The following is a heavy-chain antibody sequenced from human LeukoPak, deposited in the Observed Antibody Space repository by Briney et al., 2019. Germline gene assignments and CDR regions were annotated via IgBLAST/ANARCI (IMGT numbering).Heavy chain of an antibody. CDR2: ISSSSSYI. Sequence: PGGSLRLSCAASGFTFSSYSMNWVRQAPGKGLEWVSSISSSSSYIYYADSVKGRFTISRDNAKNSLYLQMNTLRAEDTAMYYCAKNGGTTTPLYFDHWGQGTLVTVSS. CDR3: AKNGGTTTPLYFDH. CDR1: GFTFSSYS. J-gene: IGHJ4*02. V-gene: IGHV3-21*01. D-gene: IGHD1-7*01.